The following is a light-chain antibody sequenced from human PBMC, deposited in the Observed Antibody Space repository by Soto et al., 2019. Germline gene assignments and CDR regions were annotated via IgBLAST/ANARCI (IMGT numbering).Light chain of an antibody. CDR3: CSYTSDLTPYV. CDR1: SSDIGGHDD. Sequence: QSVLTQPASVSGSPARSITISCTGTSSDIGGHDDVSWYQQHPGKVPKLLIYGVTDRPSGVSNRFSGSKSGNVASLTISGLQAEDEADYYCCSYTSDLTPYVFGTGTKVTVL. CDR2: GVT. V-gene: IGLV2-14*03. J-gene: IGLJ1*01.